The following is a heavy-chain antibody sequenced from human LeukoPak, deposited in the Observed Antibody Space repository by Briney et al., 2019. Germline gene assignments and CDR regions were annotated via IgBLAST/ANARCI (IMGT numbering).Heavy chain of an antibody. CDR3: ARSTRDGYNPHFDY. J-gene: IGHJ4*02. V-gene: IGHV4-59*08. D-gene: IGHD5-24*01. CDR1: GGSMNSYY. CDR2: IYYSGST. Sequence: PSETLSLTCTVSGGSMNSYYWSWIRQPPGKGLEWIGYIYYSGSTNYNPSLKSRLTISVDTSKNQFSLKLTSVTAADTAVYYCARSTRDGYNPHFDYWGQGTLVTVSS.